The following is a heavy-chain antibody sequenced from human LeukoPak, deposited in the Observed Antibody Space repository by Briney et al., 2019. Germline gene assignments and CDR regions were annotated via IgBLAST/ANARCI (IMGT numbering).Heavy chain of an antibody. CDR3: ARDLTHTAMAAYDY. V-gene: IGHV4-39*07. CDR2: IYYSGST. CDR1: GGSISSSSYY. Sequence: SETLSLTCTVSGGSISSSSYYWGWIRQPPGKGLEWIGSIYYSGSTYYNPSLKSRVTISADTSKNQFSLKLSSVTAADTAVYYCARDLTHTAMAAYDYWGQGTLVTVSS. J-gene: IGHJ4*02. D-gene: IGHD5-18*01.